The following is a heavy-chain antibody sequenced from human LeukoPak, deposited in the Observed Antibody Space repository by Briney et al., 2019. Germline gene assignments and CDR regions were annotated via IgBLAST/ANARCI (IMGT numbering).Heavy chain of an antibody. V-gene: IGHV5-51*01. D-gene: IGHD6-19*01. CDR1: GDSFTTYW. J-gene: IGHJ4*02. Sequence: GESLKISCKGSGDSFTTYWIGWVRQMPGKGLEWMGIIYPRDSDTRYSPSFQGQVTISADKSISTAYLQWSSLKASDTALYSCARASRGRYSSGWSSFDSWGQGTLVTVSS. CDR3: ARASRGRYSSGWSSFDS. CDR2: IYPRDSDT.